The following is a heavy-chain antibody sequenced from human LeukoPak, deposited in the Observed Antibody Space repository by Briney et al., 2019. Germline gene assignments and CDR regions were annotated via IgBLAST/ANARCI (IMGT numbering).Heavy chain of an antibody. Sequence: GGSLRLSCAASGFTFSSYAMSWVRQAPGKGLEWVSAISGSGGSAYYADSVKGRFTISRDNSKNTLYLQMNSLRAEDTAVYYCAKAAGSGIAARNNWFDPWGQGTLVTVSS. V-gene: IGHV3-23*01. D-gene: IGHD6-6*01. CDR2: ISGSGGSA. CDR3: AKAAGSGIAARNNWFDP. CDR1: GFTFSSYA. J-gene: IGHJ5*02.